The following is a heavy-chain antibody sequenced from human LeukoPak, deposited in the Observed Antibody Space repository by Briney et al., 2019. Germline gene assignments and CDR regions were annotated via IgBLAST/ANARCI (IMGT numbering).Heavy chain of an antibody. J-gene: IGHJ3*02. V-gene: IGHV3-23*01. CDR3: AKDSYYYDSSGSLPPVNAFDI. Sequence: PGGSLRLSCAASGFTFSSAWMSWVRQAPGKGLEWVSAISGSGGSTYYVDSVKGRFTISRDNSKNTLYLQMNSLRAEDTAVYYCAKDSYYYDSSGSLPPVNAFDIWGQGTMVTVSS. CDR2: ISGSGGST. D-gene: IGHD3-22*01. CDR1: GFTFSSAW.